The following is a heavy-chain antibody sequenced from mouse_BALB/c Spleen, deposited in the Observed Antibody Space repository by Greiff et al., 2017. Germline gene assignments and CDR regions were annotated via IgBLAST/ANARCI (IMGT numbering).Heavy chain of an antibody. D-gene: IGHD1-1*01. CDR1: GYAFTNYL. CDR3: ARGITTVVATDYAMDD. CDR2: INPGSGGT. Sequence: QVQLQQSGAELVRPGTSVKVSCKASGYAFTNYLIEWVKQRPGQGLEWIGVINPGSGGTNYNEKFKGKATLTADKSSSTAYMQLSSLTSDDSAVYFCARGITTVVATDYAMDDWGQGTSVTVSS. V-gene: IGHV1-54*01. J-gene: IGHJ4*01.